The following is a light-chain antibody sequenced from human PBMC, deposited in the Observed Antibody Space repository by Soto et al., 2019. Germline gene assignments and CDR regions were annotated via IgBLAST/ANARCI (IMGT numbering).Light chain of an antibody. V-gene: IGLV2-11*01. CDR3: NSYTTSETYV. CDR1: SSDVDDYRY. Sequence: QSALAQPRSVSGSPGQLLTVSCTGTSSDVDDYRYVSWYQQYPGKAPKLVIYDGTKRPSGVPDRFSGSNSGNTASLTISGLQAEDEADYYCNSYTTSETYVFGTGTKVTVL. CDR2: DGT. J-gene: IGLJ1*01.